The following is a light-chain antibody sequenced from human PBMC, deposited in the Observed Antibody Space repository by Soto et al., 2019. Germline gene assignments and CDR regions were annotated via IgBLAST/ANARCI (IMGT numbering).Light chain of an antibody. J-gene: IGLJ1*01. CDR3: CSYAGSYTYV. Sequence: QSVLTQPASVSGSPGQSITISCTGTSSNVGSYNLVSWYQQHPGKAPKLMIYEVSKRPSWVSNRFSGSKSGNTASLTISGLQAEDEADYHCCSYAGSYTYVFGPGTKVTVL. CDR2: EVS. V-gene: IGLV2-23*02. CDR1: SSNVGSYNL.